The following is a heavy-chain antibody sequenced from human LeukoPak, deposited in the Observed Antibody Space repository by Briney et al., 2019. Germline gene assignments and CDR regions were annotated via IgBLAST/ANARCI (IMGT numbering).Heavy chain of an antibody. CDR3: ARDIHPYYYDSSGFDY. V-gene: IGHV3-48*04. CDR1: GFTFSSYS. J-gene: IGHJ4*02. D-gene: IGHD3-22*01. CDR2: ISSSSSTR. Sequence: PGGSLRPSCAASGFTFSSYSMNWVRQAPGKGLEWVSYISSSSSTRYYADSVKGRFTISRDNAKNSLYLQMNSLRAEDTAVYYCARDIHPYYYDSSGFDYWGQGTLVTVSS.